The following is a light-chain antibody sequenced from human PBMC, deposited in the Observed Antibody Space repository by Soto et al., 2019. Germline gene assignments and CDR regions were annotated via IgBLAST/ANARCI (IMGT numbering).Light chain of an antibody. J-gene: IGKJ1*01. Sequence: DIQLTQSPSSLSPSVPASLAITFPTSQNIKTYLNWYQQKPGKAPNLLIYAASSLHSGVPSRFIGSGSGTDFTLTISSLQPEDFATYYCQQSFSSPPWTFGQGTKVDIK. CDR1: QNIKTY. CDR3: QQSFSSPPWT. V-gene: IGKV1-39*01. CDR2: AAS.